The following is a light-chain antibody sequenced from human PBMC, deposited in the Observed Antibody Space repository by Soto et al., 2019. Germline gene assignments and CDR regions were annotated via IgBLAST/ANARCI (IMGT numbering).Light chain of an antibody. V-gene: IGKV3-15*01. CDR1: QSVSSD. CDR2: GAS. J-gene: IGKJ2*01. Sequence: EIVMTQSPATLSVSPGERVTLSCRASQSVSSDLAWYQQKPGQAPRLLIYGASTRATEIPARISGSGSGTDFTLTISSLQSEDFAVYYCQQYNKWPPLYTFGQGTKLEIK. CDR3: QQYNKWPPLYT.